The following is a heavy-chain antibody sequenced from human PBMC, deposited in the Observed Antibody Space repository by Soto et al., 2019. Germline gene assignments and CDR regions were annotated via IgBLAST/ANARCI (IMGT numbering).Heavy chain of an antibody. Sequence: SETLSLTCTVSRGSVSSDNYYWSWIRQPPGKGLEWIAHIYHSGSTNYNPSLKSRVTISVDTSQNQFSLEVSSVTAADTAMYFCARNTGYSKNWLIDYWGQGTLVTVSS. CDR3: ARNTGYSKNWLIDY. D-gene: IGHD5-12*01. V-gene: IGHV4-61*01. CDR2: IYHSGST. CDR1: RGSVSSDNYY. J-gene: IGHJ4*02.